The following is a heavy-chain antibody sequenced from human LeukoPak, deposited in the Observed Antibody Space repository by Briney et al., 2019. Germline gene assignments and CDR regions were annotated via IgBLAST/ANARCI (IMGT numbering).Heavy chain of an antibody. CDR2: ISWNSGSI. J-gene: IGHJ4*02. Sequence: SLRLSCAASGFTFDDYAMHWVRQAPGKGLEWVSGISWNSGSIGYADSVKGRFTISRDNSKNTLYLQMNSLRAEDTAVYYCARIAVAGLSFDYWGQGTLVTVSS. CDR3: ARIAVAGLSFDY. D-gene: IGHD6-19*01. V-gene: IGHV3-9*01. CDR1: GFTFDDYA.